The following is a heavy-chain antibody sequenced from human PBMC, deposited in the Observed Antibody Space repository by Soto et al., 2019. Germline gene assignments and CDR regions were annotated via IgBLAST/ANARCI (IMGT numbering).Heavy chain of an antibody. CDR2: ISGSGGST. D-gene: IGHD3-16*01. CDR3: AKDALIGGVIGGGWFDP. J-gene: IGHJ5*02. Sequence: PGGSLRLSCAASGFTFSSYAMSWVRQAPGKGLEWVSAISGSGGSTYYADSVKGRFTISRDNSKNTLYLQMNSLRAEDTAVYYCAKDALIGGVIGGGWFDPWGQGTLVTVSS. CDR1: GFTFSSYA. V-gene: IGHV3-23*01.